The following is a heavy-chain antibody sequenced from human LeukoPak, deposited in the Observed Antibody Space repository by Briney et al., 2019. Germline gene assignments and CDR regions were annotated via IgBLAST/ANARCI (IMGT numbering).Heavy chain of an antibody. CDR3: AKAPGVVTASYLDY. J-gene: IGHJ4*02. CDR1: GFTFSSYW. Sequence: GGSLRLSCAASGFTFSSYWMSWVRQAPGKGLEWVANIKQDGSEKYYVDSVKGRFTISRDNSKNTLYLQMNSLRAEDTAVYYCAKAPGVVTASYLDYWGQGTLVTVSS. CDR2: IKQDGSEK. D-gene: IGHD2-21*02. V-gene: IGHV3-7*03.